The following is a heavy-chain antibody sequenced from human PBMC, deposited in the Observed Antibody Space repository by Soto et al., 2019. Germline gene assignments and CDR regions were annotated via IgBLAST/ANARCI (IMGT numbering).Heavy chain of an antibody. CDR1: GYTFTSYY. J-gene: IGHJ4*02. D-gene: IGHD3-3*01. CDR2: INPSGGST. V-gene: IGHV1-46*03. CDR3: AKSPHVFRVLEWLPHLDY. Sequence: ASVKVSCKASGYTFTSYYMHWVRQAPGQGLEWMGIINPSGGSTSYAQKFQGRVTMTRDTSTSTVYMELSSLRAEDTALYYCAKSPHVFRVLEWLPHLDYWGQGTLVTVSS.